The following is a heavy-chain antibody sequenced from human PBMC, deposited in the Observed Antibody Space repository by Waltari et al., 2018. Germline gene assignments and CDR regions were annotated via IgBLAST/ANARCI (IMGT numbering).Heavy chain of an antibody. CDR3: AKDGDGGAWVDAFDI. J-gene: IGHJ3*02. V-gene: IGHV3-23*01. D-gene: IGHD4-17*01. CDR2: ISASGGST. CDR1: GFTFSTYA. Sequence: EVHLLESGGGFIQPGGSLRLSCAASGFTFSTYAMSWVRQAPGKGLEWVSGISASGGSTYNADSVKGRFTISRDNSKNTLYLQMNSLRVEDTAVYYCAKDGDGGAWVDAFDIWGKGTMVTVSS.